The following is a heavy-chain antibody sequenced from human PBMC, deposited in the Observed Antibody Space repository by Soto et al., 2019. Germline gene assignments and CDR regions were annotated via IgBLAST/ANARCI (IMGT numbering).Heavy chain of an antibody. CDR3: ARDQGAGGGTSLDY. Sequence: EVQLVESGGGLVKPGGSLRLYCAASGFTFSSYSMNWVRQAPGKGLEWVSSISSSSSYIYYADSVKGRFTISRDNAKNTLYLKRNSPGAEDTAVYYCARDQGAGGGTSLDYWGRGTLFTFSS. CDR1: GFTFSSYS. D-gene: IGHD2-15*01. V-gene: IGHV3-21*01. J-gene: IGHJ4*02. CDR2: ISSSSSYI.